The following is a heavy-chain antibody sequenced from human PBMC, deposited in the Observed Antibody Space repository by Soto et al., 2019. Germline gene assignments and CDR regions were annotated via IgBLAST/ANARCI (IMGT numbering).Heavy chain of an antibody. CDR3: ARQEVRITMIVVVITFFDY. CDR2: IYYSGST. V-gene: IGHV4-39*01. CDR1: GGSISSSSYY. Sequence: SETLSLTCTVSGGSISSSSYYWGWIRQPPGKGLEWIGSIYYSGSTYYNPSLESRVTISVDTSKNQFSLKLSSVTAADTAVYYCARQEVRITMIVVVITFFDYWGQGTLVTVSS. D-gene: IGHD3-22*01. J-gene: IGHJ4*02.